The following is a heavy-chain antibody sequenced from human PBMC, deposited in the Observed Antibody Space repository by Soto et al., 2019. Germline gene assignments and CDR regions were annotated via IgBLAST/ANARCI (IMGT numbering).Heavy chain of an antibody. CDR3: VKDMQLWLLYS. CDR1: GLTFRSYW. D-gene: IGHD2-15*01. Sequence: EVQLVESGGGLVQPGESLRLSCAASGLTFRSYWMHWVRQAPGKGLVWVSRINTDGSVAMYVDSVKGRFTISRDNAKNPLYLHMNSLRAEDTAVYYCVKDMQLWLLYSWGQGTLVTVSS. V-gene: IGHV3-74*03. J-gene: IGHJ4*02. CDR2: INTDGSVA.